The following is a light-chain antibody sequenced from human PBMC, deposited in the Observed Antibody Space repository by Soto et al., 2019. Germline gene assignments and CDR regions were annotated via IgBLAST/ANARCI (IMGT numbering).Light chain of an antibody. CDR3: SSYTSTNTLI. J-gene: IGLJ2*01. Sequence: QSALTQPPSASGSPGQSVTISCTGTSSDVGGYNYVSWYQQHPGKAPKLMISEVSYLTSGLSNRFSGSKSGNTASLTISGLQAEDEADYYCSSYTSTNTLIFGGGTKLTVL. CDR1: SSDVGGYNY. CDR2: EVS. V-gene: IGLV2-14*01.